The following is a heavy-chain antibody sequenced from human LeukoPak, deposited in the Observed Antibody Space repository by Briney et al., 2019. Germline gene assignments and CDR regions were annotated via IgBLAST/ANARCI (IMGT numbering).Heavy chain of an antibody. CDR3: ARGVAATGFDP. V-gene: IGHV1-2*02. Sequence: ASVKVSCKASGYTFTGYYIHWVRQAPGQGLEWMGWINPNSGGTNYAQKLQGRVTMTRDTSISTAYMELSRLRSDDTAVYYCARGVAATGFDPWGQGTLVTVSS. J-gene: IGHJ5*02. CDR1: GYTFTGYY. D-gene: IGHD6-13*01. CDR2: INPNSGGT.